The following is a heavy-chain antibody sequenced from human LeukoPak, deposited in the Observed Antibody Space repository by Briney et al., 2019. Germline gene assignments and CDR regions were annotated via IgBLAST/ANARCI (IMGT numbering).Heavy chain of an antibody. V-gene: IGHV3-74*01. D-gene: IGHD3-3*01. CDR3: AKGDLGPFYDFWSGYYTFGY. CDR1: GFSFSSHW. Sequence: GGSLRLSCAASGFSFSSHWVHWVRQAPGKGLVWVSRISDDGSYTSNVDSVKGRFTISRDNSKNTLYLQMNSLRAEDTAVYYCAKGDLGPFYDFWSGYYTFGYWGQGTLVTVSS. CDR2: ISDDGSYT. J-gene: IGHJ4*02.